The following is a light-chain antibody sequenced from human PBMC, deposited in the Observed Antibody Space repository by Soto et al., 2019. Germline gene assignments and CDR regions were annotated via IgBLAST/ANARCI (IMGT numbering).Light chain of an antibody. J-gene: IGKJ2*01. V-gene: IGKV3-15*01. CDR2: GAS. Sequence: EIVMTQSPATLSVSPADRATLSCRGSQSVSSNLAWYQQKPGQAPRLLIYGASTRATGIPARFSGSGSGTEYTLTISSLQSEDFAVYYCQQYNNWPLYTFGQGTKLEIK. CDR3: QQYNNWPLYT. CDR1: QSVSSN.